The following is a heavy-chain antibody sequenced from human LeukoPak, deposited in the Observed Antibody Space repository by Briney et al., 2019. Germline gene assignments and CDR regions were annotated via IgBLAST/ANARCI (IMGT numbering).Heavy chain of an antibody. CDR1: GFTFSNYW. CDR3: ARDYYGSGSYYN. V-gene: IGHV3-7*01. CDR2: IKEDGSEK. Sequence: GGSLRLSCAASGFTFSNYWMRWVSQAPGRGREWVANIKEDGSEKNYVDSVKGRFTISRDNAKNSLFLQMNSLRAEDTAVYYCARDYYGSGSYYNWGQGTLVTVSS. J-gene: IGHJ4*02. D-gene: IGHD3-10*01.